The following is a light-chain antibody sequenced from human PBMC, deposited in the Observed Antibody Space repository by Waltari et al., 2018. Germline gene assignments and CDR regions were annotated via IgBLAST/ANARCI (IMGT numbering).Light chain of an antibody. J-gene: IGLJ2*01. Sequence: HSALTQPRTVSGSPGPSVTISCTGSSSDLGHYNYVSCYQQHPDKAPKLMIYDVTKRPSGVPDRFSGSKSGNTASLTISGLQAEDEADYYCCSYAGRYTFDVVFGGGTKLTVL. CDR3: CSYAGRYTFDVV. V-gene: IGLV2-11*01. CDR1: SSDLGHYNY. CDR2: DVT.